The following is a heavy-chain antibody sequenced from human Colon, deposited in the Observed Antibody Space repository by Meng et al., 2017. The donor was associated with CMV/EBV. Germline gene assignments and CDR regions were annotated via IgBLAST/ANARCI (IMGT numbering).Heavy chain of an antibody. Sequence: ASVKVSCKASGDPFTGNLIHWVRQAPGQGLEWMGWVKPDGGSTHYAQKFQGRVTMTRDTSITTAYMELSGLRFDDTALYYCVRDGGSFDYWGQGTVVTVSS. CDR1: GDPFTGNL. D-gene: IGHD2-15*01. CDR2: VKPDGGST. J-gene: IGHJ4*02. CDR3: VRDGGSFDY. V-gene: IGHV1-2*02.